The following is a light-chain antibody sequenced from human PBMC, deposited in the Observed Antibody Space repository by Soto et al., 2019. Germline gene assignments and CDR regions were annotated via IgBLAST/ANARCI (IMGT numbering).Light chain of an antibody. Sequence: QSALTQPPSASGSPGQSVTISCTGTSSDVGGYNYVSWYQQHPDKAPKLMIYEVTKRPSGVPDRFSGSKSGNTASLTVSGLQAEDEADYYCSSYAGINNLMFGGGTQLTVL. CDR2: EVT. CDR3: SSYAGINNLM. J-gene: IGLJ3*02. V-gene: IGLV2-8*01. CDR1: SSDVGGYNY.